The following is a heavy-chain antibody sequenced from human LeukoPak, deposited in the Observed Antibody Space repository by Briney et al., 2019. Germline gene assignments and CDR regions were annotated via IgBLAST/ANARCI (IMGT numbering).Heavy chain of an antibody. CDR2: ISGSGGST. CDR1: GFTFSSYA. J-gene: IGHJ6*03. V-gene: IGHV3-23*01. Sequence: GGSLRLSCAASGFTFSSYAMSWVRQAPGKGLEWVSAISGSGGSTYYADSVKGRFTISRDSSKNTLYLQMNSLRAEDTAVYYCAKDALRSSTSRYYYYMDVWGKGTTVTVSS. CDR3: AKDALRSSTSRYYYYMDV. D-gene: IGHD2-2*01.